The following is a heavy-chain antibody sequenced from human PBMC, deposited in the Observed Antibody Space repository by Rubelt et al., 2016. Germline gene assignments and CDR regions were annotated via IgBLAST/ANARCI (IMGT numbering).Heavy chain of an antibody. Sequence: EVQLVESGGDLVQPGGSLRLSCAASGFTFSDYYMDWVRQAPGKGLEWVGRSRNKPNSFTTEYAASVKGRFTISRDDSRNSVFLQMNSLKTEDTAVDYGTSYCGSPCYPGDYWGQGTLVTVSS. D-gene: IGHD2-21*01. V-gene: IGHV3-72*01. CDR1: GFTFSDYY. CDR2: SRNKPNSFTT. J-gene: IGHJ4*02. CDR3: TSYCGSPCYPGDY.